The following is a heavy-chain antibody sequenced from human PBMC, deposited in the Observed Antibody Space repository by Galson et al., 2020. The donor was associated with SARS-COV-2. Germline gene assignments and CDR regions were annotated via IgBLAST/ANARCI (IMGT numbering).Heavy chain of an antibody. V-gene: IGHV3-21*01. Sequence: GESLKISCAASGFTFSSYSMNWVRQAPGKGLEWVSSISSSSSYIYYADSVKGRFTISRDNAKNSLYLQMNSLRAEDTAVYYCARAPFPTVTTWRFDPWGQGTLVTVSS. CDR2: ISSSSSYI. CDR1: GFTFSSYS. J-gene: IGHJ5*02. CDR3: ARAPFPTVTTWRFDP. D-gene: IGHD4-17*01.